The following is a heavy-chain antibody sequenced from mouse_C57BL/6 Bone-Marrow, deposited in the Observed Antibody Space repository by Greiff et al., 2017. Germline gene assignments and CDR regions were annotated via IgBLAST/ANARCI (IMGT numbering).Heavy chain of an antibody. D-gene: IGHD2-5*01. CDR1: GYTFTSYW. CDR2: IYPGSGST. CDR3: SREGDSNYEAWFAY. V-gene: IGHV1-55*01. J-gene: IGHJ3*01. Sequence: VQLQQSGAELVKPGASVKMSCKASGYTFTSYWITWVKQRPGQGLEWIGDIYPGSGSTNYNEKFKSKATLTVDTSSSTAYVQLSSLTSEDSAVYYCSREGDSNYEAWFAYWGQGTLVTVSA.